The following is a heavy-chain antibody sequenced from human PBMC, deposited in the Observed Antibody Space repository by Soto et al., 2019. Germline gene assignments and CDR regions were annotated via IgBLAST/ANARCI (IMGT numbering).Heavy chain of an antibody. D-gene: IGHD3-10*01. J-gene: IGHJ4*02. V-gene: IGHV3-23*01. Sequence: EVQLLESGGGLVQPGGSLRLSCAASGITFSSYAMSWVRQAPGKGLEWVSTISGSGGSTHYADSVKGRFTISRDNSKNTLYVQMNSLRAEDTAVYYCAKAEVWFGESVSSVHWGQGTLVTVSS. CDR2: ISGSGGST. CDR3: AKAEVWFGESVSSVH. CDR1: GITFSSYA.